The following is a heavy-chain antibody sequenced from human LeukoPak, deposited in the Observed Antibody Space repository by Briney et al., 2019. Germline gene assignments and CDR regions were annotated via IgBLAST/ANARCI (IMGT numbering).Heavy chain of an antibody. CDR3: AKDKAYYYDSSGYYNFDY. J-gene: IGHJ4*02. CDR2: ICWNSGSI. Sequence: PGGSLRLSCAASGFTFDDYAMHWVRQAPGKGLEWVSGICWNSGSIGYADSVKGRFTISRDNAKNSLYLQMNSLRAEDTALYYCAKDKAYYYDSSGYYNFDYWGQGTLVTVSS. D-gene: IGHD3-22*01. CDR1: GFTFDDYA. V-gene: IGHV3-9*01.